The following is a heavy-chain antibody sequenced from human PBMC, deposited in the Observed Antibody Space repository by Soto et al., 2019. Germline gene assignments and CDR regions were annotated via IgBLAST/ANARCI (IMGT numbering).Heavy chain of an antibody. CDR2: MNPNSGNT. Sequence: VASVKVSCKASGYTFTSYDINWVRQATGQGLEWMGWMNPNSGNTGYAQKFQGRVTMTRNTSISTACMELSSLRSEDTAVYYCARSGKRGSSSWYAYYYYYMDVWGKGTTVTVSS. V-gene: IGHV1-8*01. CDR3: ARSGKRGSSSWYAYYYYYMDV. D-gene: IGHD6-13*01. J-gene: IGHJ6*03. CDR1: GYTFTSYD.